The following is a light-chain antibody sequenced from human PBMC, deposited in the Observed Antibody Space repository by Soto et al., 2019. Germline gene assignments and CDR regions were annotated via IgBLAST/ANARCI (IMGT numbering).Light chain of an antibody. V-gene: IGLV1-40*01. Sequence: QSVLTQPPSVSGAPGQRVTISCTGSSSNIGAGYDVHWYQQLPGTAPKLLIYGNSNRPSGVPDRFSGYKSVTSASLAITGLQTEDEADYYCQSYDSSLSGSVFGGGTKLTVL. CDR1: SSNIGAGYD. CDR2: GNS. J-gene: IGLJ3*02. CDR3: QSYDSSLSGSV.